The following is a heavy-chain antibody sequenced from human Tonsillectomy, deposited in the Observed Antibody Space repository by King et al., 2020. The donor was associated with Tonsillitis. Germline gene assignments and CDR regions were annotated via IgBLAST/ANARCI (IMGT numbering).Heavy chain of an antibody. CDR3: AGGGLYYDSSGWGMDV. Sequence: VQLVESGGGLVKPGGSLRLSCAASGFTFSDYYMSWIRHAPGKGLEWVSYISSSGSTIYHGDSVKGRFTISRDNAKNSLYLQMNSLRAEDTAVYYFAGGGLYYDSSGWGMDVWGQGTTVTVSS. CDR2: ISSSGSTI. V-gene: IGHV3-11*01. J-gene: IGHJ6*02. D-gene: IGHD3-22*01. CDR1: GFTFSDYY.